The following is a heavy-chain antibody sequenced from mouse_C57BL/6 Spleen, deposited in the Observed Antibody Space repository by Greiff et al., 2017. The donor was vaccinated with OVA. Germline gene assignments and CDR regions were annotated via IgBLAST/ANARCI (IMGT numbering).Heavy chain of an antibody. V-gene: IGHV10-1*01. CDR3: VRQTGDYFDY. CDR2: IRSKSNNYAT. CDR1: GFSFTTYA. J-gene: IGHJ2*01. Sequence: DVKLQESGGGLVQPKGSLKLSCAASGFSFTTYAMNWVRQAPGKGLEWVARIRSKSNNYATYYADSVKDRFTISRDDSESMLYLQMNNLKTEDTAMYYCVRQTGDYFDYWGQGTTLTVSS. D-gene: IGHD4-1*01.